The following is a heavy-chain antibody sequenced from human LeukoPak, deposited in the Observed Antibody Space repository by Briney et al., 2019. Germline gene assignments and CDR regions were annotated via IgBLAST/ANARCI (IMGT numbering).Heavy chain of an antibody. Sequence: ASVKVSCTVSGSSLSELSLYWVRQAPGEGLEWMGGFDVIDSETFYAQKFQGRVTMTEDSSTDTAYMELRSLTSDDTALYYCAAGRPYSLLDYWGQGTLVTVSS. CDR1: GSSLSELS. CDR2: FDVIDSET. D-gene: IGHD5-18*01. J-gene: IGHJ4*02. V-gene: IGHV1-24*01. CDR3: AAGRPYSLLDY.